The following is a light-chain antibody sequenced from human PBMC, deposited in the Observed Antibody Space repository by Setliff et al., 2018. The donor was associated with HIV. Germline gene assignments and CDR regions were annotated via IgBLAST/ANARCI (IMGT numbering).Light chain of an antibody. Sequence: QSVLTQPASVSGSPGQSITISCTGTSSDVGSYNLVSWYQQHPGKAPKLIIYEGNKRPSGVSTRFSGSKSGNTASLTISGLQAEDEADYYCCSFAGSSTSVFGTGTKVTVL. CDR1: SSDVGSYNL. J-gene: IGLJ1*01. V-gene: IGLV2-23*01. CDR2: EGN. CDR3: CSFAGSSTSV.